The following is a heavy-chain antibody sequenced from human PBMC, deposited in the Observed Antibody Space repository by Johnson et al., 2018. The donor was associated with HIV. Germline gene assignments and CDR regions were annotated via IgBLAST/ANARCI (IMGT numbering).Heavy chain of an antibody. CDR3: ARMVDSSSWTPDAFDI. D-gene: IGHD6-13*01. Sequence: VQLVESGGGLVQPGGSLRLSCAASGFTFSSYDMHWVRQATGKGLEWVSVIYSGGSTYYADSVKGRFTISRDNSKNTLYLQMNSLRAEDTAVYYCARMVDSSSWTPDAFDIWGQGTMVTVSS. J-gene: IGHJ3*02. CDR1: GFTFSSYD. CDR2: IYSGGST. V-gene: IGHV3-66*01.